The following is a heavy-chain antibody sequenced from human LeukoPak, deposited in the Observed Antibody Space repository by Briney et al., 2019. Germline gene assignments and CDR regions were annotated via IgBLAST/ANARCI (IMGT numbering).Heavy chain of an antibody. D-gene: IGHD3-16*02. CDR2: IYTSGST. Sequence: SETLSLTCTVSGGSISSYYWSWIRQPPGKGLEWIGYIYTSGSTNYNPSLKSRVTISVDTSKNQFSLKLSSVTAADTAVYYCARHIGGGIEDMDVWGKGTKVTVSS. CDR3: ARHIGGGIEDMDV. CDR1: GGSISSYY. V-gene: IGHV4-4*09. J-gene: IGHJ6*03.